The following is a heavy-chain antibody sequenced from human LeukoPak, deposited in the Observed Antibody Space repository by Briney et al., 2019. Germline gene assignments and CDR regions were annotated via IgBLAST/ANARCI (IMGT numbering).Heavy chain of an antibody. CDR2: INHSGST. Sequence: PSETLSLTCAVSGGSFSGYYWSWIRQPPGKGLEWIGEINHSGSTNYNPSLKSRVTISVDTSKNQFSLKLSSVTAADTAVYYCARNVGNGYDSWGQGTLVTVSS. V-gene: IGHV4-34*01. CDR1: GGSFSGYY. CDR3: ARNVGNGYDS. J-gene: IGHJ5*02. D-gene: IGHD5-12*01.